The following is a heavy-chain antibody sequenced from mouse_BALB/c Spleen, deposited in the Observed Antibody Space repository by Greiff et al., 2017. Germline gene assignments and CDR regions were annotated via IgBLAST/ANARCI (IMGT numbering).Heavy chain of an antibody. J-gene: IGHJ4*01. Sequence: VQLQQSGAELVKPGASVKLSCTASGFNIKDTYMHWVKQRPEQGLEWIGRIDPANGNTKYDPKFQGKATITADTSSNTAYLQLSSLTSEDTAVYYCDRTTGVGYYAMDYWGQGTSVTVSS. CDR3: DRTTGVGYYAMDY. CDR2: IDPANGNT. V-gene: IGHV14-3*02. D-gene: IGHD1-1*01. CDR1: GFNIKDTY.